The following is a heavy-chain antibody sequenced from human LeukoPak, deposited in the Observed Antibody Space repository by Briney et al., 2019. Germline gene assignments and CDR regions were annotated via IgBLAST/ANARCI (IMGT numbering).Heavy chain of an antibody. CDR3: ARTTYHYYYMDV. J-gene: IGHJ6*03. Sequence: SETLSLTCAVSGGSISSSSYYWGWIRQPPGKGLEWIGSIDYSGSTYDNPALKSRVTISVDTSKNQFSLKLRSVTAADTAVYYCARTTYHYYYMDVWGKGTTVTVSS. V-gene: IGHV4-39*07. D-gene: IGHD4-11*01. CDR1: GGSISSSSYY. CDR2: IDYSGST.